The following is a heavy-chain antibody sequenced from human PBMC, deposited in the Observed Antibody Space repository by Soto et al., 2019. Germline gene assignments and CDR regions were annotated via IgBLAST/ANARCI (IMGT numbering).Heavy chain of an antibody. CDR1: GGTFSSYT. Sequence: QVQLVQSGAEVKKPGSSVKVSCKASGGTFSSYTISWVRQAPGQGLEWMGRIIPILGIANYAQKFQGRVTITADKSTSTAYMELSSLKSEDTAVYYCERQGWLVDYWGQGALVTVSS. V-gene: IGHV1-69*02. J-gene: IGHJ4*02. CDR2: IIPILGIA. D-gene: IGHD6-19*01. CDR3: ERQGWLVDY.